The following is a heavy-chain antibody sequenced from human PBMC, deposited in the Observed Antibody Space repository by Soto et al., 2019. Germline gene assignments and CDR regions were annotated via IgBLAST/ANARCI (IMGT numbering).Heavy chain of an antibody. CDR2: ISSSSSYT. D-gene: IGHD6-19*01. Sequence: LRLSCAASGFTFSDYYMSWIRQAPGKGLEWVSYISSSSSYTNYADSVKGRFTISRDNAKNSLYLQMNSLRAEDTAVYYCVKVAGAPGAYYFDYWGQGTLVTVSS. V-gene: IGHV3-11*06. CDR1: GFTFSDYY. CDR3: VKVAGAPGAYYFDY. J-gene: IGHJ4*02.